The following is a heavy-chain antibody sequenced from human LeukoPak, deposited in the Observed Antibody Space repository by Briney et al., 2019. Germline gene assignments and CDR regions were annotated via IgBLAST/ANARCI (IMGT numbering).Heavy chain of an antibody. V-gene: IGHV3-74*01. Sequence: GGSLRLSCAASGFTFISYWMHWVRQALGKGLVWVSRINSDGSTTSYAASVKGRFTISRDTAKNTLYLQMNSLRAEDTAVYCCARGHHYYDSSAYYYWGQGTLVTVSS. CDR1: GFTFISYW. J-gene: IGHJ4*02. CDR2: INSDGSTT. D-gene: IGHD3-22*01. CDR3: ARGHHYYDSSAYYY.